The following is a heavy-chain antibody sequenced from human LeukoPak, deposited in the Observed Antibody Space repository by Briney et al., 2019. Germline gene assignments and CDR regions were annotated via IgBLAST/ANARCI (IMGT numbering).Heavy chain of an antibody. V-gene: IGHV4-59*01. CDR2: IYYSGST. Sequence: SETLSLTCTVSGDSISSYYWSWIRQPPGKELEWIGYIYYSGSTNYNPSLKSRVTISIDTSKNQFSLNLISVTAADTAVYYCARERYYYDSNGYPTYFDYWGQGTLVTASS. D-gene: IGHD3-22*01. CDR3: ARERYYYDSNGYPTYFDY. CDR1: GDSISSYY. J-gene: IGHJ4*02.